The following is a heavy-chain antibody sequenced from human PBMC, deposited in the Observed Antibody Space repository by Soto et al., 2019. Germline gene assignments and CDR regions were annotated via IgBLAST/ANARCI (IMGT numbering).Heavy chain of an antibody. J-gene: IGHJ4*02. CDR1: GFSFSDYG. CDR2: IWYDGGNE. CDR3: ARDRIRFCFGGTCYKWSYFDF. Sequence: GGSLRLSCEASGFSFSDYGMHWVRQAPGKGLEWVAVIWYDGGNEYYADSVKGRFTISRDSSKNTLYLQMNSLRVDDTAVYYCARDRIRFCFGGTCYKWSYFDFWGQGALVTVSS. D-gene: IGHD2-21*01. V-gene: IGHV3-33*01.